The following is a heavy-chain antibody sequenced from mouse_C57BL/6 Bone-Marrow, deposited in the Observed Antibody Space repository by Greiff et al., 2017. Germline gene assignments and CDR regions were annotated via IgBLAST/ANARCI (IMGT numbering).Heavy chain of an antibody. Sequence: VQLQQPGAELVMPGASVKLSCKASGYTFTSYWMHWVKQRPGQGLEWIGEIDPSDSYTNYNQKFKGKSTLTVDKSSSTASMQLSSLTSEDSAVYYCARGDYYGRPFAYWGQGTLVTVSA. V-gene: IGHV1-69*01. CDR2: IDPSDSYT. CDR3: ARGDYYGRPFAY. D-gene: IGHD1-1*01. J-gene: IGHJ3*01. CDR1: GYTFTSYW.